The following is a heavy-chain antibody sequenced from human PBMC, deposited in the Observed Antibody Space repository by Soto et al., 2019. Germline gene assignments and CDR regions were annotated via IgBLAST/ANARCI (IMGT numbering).Heavy chain of an antibody. CDR3: ARAKKAYCGGDCYSGIYYYYYYGMDV. Sequence: ASVKVSCKASGGTFSSYAISWVRQAPGQGLEWMGGIIPIFGTANYAQKFQGRVTITADKSTSTAYMELSSLRSEDTAVYYCARAKKAYCGGDCYSGIYYYYYYGMDVWGQGTTVTVSS. CDR2: IIPIFGTA. D-gene: IGHD2-21*02. V-gene: IGHV1-69*06. CDR1: GGTFSSYA. J-gene: IGHJ6*02.